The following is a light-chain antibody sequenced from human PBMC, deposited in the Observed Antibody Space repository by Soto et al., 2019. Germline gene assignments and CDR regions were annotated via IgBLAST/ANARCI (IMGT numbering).Light chain of an antibody. V-gene: IGKV3D-7*01. CDR2: GVY. Sequence: EIVLTQSPGTLSLSPGARATLSCRASQSVSSSNLAWYQQKPGQAPRLLIYGVYTRAPGIPARFSGIGSGTEGTLTISSLQAEDGEVYYCQQHYATPLTFGGGTKGDIK. CDR3: QQHYATPLT. CDR1: QSVSSSN. J-gene: IGKJ4*01.